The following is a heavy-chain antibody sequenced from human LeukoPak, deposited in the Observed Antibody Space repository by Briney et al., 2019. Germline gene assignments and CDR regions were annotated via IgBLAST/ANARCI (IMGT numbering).Heavy chain of an antibody. CDR2: IWYDGSNK. V-gene: IGHV3-33*01. J-gene: IGHJ3*02. CDR1: GFTFSSYG. Sequence: GGSLRLSCAASGFTFSSYGMHWVRQAPGKGLEWVAVIWYDGSNKYYADSVKGRFTISRDNSKNTLYLQMNSLRAEDTAVYYCARDPFDYGAGETDDAFDIWGQGTMVTVSS. D-gene: IGHD4-17*01. CDR3: ARDPFDYGAGETDDAFDI.